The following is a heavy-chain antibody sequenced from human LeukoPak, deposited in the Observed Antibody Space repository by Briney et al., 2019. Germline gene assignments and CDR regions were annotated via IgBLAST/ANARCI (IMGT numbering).Heavy chain of an antibody. CDR2: IDHSGST. CDR3: ARHFAPMRTTWCDP. D-gene: IGHD1-7*01. J-gene: IGHJ5*02. Sequence: PSETLSLTCAVYDESFSGYYCSWIRQPPRKGLEWIGEIDHSGSTNYNPSLQSRVTISVDTSKNQFSLKLSSVTAADTAVYYCARHFAPMRTTWCDPWGQGTLVTVSS. V-gene: IGHV4-34*01. CDR1: DESFSGYY.